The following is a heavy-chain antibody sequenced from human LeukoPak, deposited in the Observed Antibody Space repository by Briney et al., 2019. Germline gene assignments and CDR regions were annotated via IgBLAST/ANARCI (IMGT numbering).Heavy chain of an antibody. CDR2: ITGRSDKT. CDR1: GFTFNKYD. V-gene: IGHV3-23*01. J-gene: IGHJ4*02. Sequence: GGSLRLSCAASGFTFNKYDMTWARQAPGKGLDWVSTITGRSDKTYYTDSVKGRFVTSRDNSKDTLYLQTNSLRAEDTALYYCAKGGWLDDLGQGALVTVSS. CDR3: AKGGWLDD. D-gene: IGHD6-19*01.